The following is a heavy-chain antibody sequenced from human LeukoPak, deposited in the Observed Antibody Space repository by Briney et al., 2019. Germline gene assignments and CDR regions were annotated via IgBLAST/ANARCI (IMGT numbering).Heavy chain of an antibody. V-gene: IGHV3-23*01. D-gene: IGHD2-15*01. CDR3: AKDPGYCSGGSCYPGFDY. CDR2: ISGSGGSP. J-gene: IGHJ4*02. CDR1: GFTFSSYA. Sequence: GGSLRLSRAASGFTFSSYAMSWVRQAPGKGLEWVSAISGSGGSPYYADSVKGRFNISRDNSKNTLYLQMNSLRGEDTAGEYWAKDPGYCSGGSCYPGFDYWGQGTLVTVSS.